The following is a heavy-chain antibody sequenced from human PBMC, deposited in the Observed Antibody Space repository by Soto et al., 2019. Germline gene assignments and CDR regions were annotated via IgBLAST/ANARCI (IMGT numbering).Heavy chain of an antibody. CDR2: IYYSGST. CDR1: GGSISSYY. CDR3: ARLGAQEIDP. D-gene: IGHD3-16*01. J-gene: IGHJ5*02. V-gene: IGHV4-59*08. Sequence: SETLSLTFTVSGGSISSYYWNWIRQPPGKGLEWIGYIYYSGSTYYNPSLKSRVTISVDTSKNQFSLKLSSVTAADTAVYYCARLGAQEIDPWGQGTLVTVSS.